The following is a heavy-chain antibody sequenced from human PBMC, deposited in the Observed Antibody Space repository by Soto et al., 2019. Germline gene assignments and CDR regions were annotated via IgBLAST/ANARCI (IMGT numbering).Heavy chain of an antibody. CDR3: ARLPGIAVAGSVDY. V-gene: IGHV3-20*04. CDR2: INWNGGST. CDR1: GFTFDDYG. D-gene: IGHD6-19*01. J-gene: IGHJ4*02. Sequence: EVQLVESGGGVVRPGGSLRLSCAASGFTFDDYGMSWVRQAPGKGLECVSGINWNGGSTGYADSVKGRFPISRDNAKNSLYLQMNSLRAEDTALYYCARLPGIAVAGSVDYWGQGTLVTVSS.